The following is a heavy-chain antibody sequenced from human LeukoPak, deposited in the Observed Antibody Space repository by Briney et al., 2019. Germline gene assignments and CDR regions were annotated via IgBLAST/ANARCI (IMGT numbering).Heavy chain of an antibody. CDR1: EFTFSSYS. CDR3: AKGARGDTVTSIVGLNWFDP. CDR2: ITGSGSGI. D-gene: IGHD4-17*01. Sequence: GGSLRLSCAASEFTFSSYSMNWVRQAPGKGLQWVSYITGSGSGIHYADSVKGRFTISRDNAKNTLYLQMNSLRADDTAVYYCAKGARGDTVTSIVGLNWFDPWGQGTLVTVSS. J-gene: IGHJ5*02. V-gene: IGHV3-48*01.